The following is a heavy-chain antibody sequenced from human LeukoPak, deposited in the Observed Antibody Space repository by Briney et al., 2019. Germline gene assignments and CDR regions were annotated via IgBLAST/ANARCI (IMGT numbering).Heavy chain of an antibody. Sequence: PSETLSLTCTVSGGSISSSSYYWGWIRQPPGKGLEWIGSIYYSGSTYYNPSLKSRVTISVDTSKNQFSLKLSSVTAAGTAVYYCARMNGSGSYAYFDYWGQGTLVTVSS. CDR1: GGSISSSSYY. V-gene: IGHV4-39*01. CDR2: IYYSGST. CDR3: ARMNGSGSYAYFDY. J-gene: IGHJ4*02. D-gene: IGHD3-10*01.